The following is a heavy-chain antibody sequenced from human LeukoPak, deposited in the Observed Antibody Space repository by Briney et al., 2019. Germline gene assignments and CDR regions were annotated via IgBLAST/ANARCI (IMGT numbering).Heavy chain of an antibody. CDR1: GFTFSSYA. D-gene: IGHD2-15*01. J-gene: IGHJ6*03. Sequence: GGSLRLSCAASGFTFSSYAMSWFRQAPGKGLEWVSTISGSGGSTYYADSVKGRFTISRDNSKNTLYLQMNSLRAEGTAVYYCAKAYSLYYYYYMDVWGKGTTVTVSS. V-gene: IGHV3-23*01. CDR3: AKAYSLYYYYYMDV. CDR2: ISGSGGST.